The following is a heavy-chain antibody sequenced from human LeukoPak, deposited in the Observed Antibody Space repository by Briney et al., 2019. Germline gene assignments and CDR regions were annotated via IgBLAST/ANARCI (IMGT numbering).Heavy chain of an antibody. CDR3: ARFGGWLAGFDY. Sequence: ASVKVSCKASGYTFTSYAMHWVRQAPGQRLEWMGWINAGNGNTKYSQEFQGRVTITRDTSASTAYMELSSLRSEDMAVYYCARFGGWLAGFDYWGQGTLVTVSS. CDR1: GYTFTSYA. D-gene: IGHD6-19*01. V-gene: IGHV1-3*03. CDR2: INAGNGNT. J-gene: IGHJ4*02.